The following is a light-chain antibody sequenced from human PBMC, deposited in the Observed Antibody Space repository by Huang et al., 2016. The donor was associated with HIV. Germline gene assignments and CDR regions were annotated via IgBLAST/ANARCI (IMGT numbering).Light chain of an antibody. CDR3: QQYNTYLYT. V-gene: IGKV1-5*03. J-gene: IGKJ2*01. CDR2: RAS. CDR1: QIINTW. Sequence: DIQMTQSPSTLSASVGDRVTITCRASQIINTWLAWYQQKPGKAPNLLIYRASSLQIGFPSIFTGSGSGTEFTLTITSLQPDDLGTYYCQQYNTYLYTFGQGTKLEI.